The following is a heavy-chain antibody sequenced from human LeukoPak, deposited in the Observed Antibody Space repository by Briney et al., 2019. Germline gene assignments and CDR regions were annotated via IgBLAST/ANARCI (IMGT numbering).Heavy chain of an antibody. CDR2: IYYSGSI. Sequence: PSETLSLTCSVSGGSISSYYWSWIRQPPGKGLEWIGYIYYSGSINYNPSLKSRVTISVDTSKKQFSLKLSSVTAADTAVYYCARRDPGGAFDIWGQGTMVTVSS. CDR3: ARRDPGGAFDI. J-gene: IGHJ3*02. V-gene: IGHV4-59*08. CDR1: GGSISSYY. D-gene: IGHD4-23*01.